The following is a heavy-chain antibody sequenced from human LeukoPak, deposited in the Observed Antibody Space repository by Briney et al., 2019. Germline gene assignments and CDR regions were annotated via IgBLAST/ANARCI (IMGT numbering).Heavy chain of an antibody. CDR2: INWNGDIT. V-gene: IGHV3-20*04. Sequence: GGSLRLSCAASGFSFDDYGMSWVRHAPGKGLEWVSGINWNGDITDYADSVKGRFAISRDNAKNSLYLQMNSLRAEDTAVYYCARDAGRKDDYWGQGTLVTVSS. CDR1: GFSFDDYG. CDR3: ARDAGRKDDY. J-gene: IGHJ4*02.